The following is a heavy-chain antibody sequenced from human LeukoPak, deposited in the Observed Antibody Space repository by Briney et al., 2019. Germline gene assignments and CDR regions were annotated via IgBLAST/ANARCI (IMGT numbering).Heavy chain of an antibody. Sequence: GRSLRLSCAAFGFTFSSYGMHWVRQAPGKGLEWVAVISYDGSNKYYADSVKGRFTISRDNSKNTLYLQMNSLRAEDTAVYYCAKGEMATTQTLFDYWGQGTLVTVSS. CDR1: GFTFSSYG. D-gene: IGHD5-24*01. CDR2: ISYDGSNK. V-gene: IGHV3-30*18. CDR3: AKGEMATTQTLFDY. J-gene: IGHJ4*02.